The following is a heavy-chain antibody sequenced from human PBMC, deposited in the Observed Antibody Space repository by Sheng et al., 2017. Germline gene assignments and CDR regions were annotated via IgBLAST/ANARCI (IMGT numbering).Heavy chain of an antibody. V-gene: IGHV1-69*01. CDR3: ARASRRGTRSPSDY. CDR1: GGTFSSYA. CDR2: IIPIFGTA. Sequence: QVQLVQSGAEVKKPGSSVKVSCKASGGTFSSYAISWVRQAPGQGLEWMGGIIPIFGTANYAQKFQGRVTITADESTSTAYMELSSLRSEDTAVYYCARASRRGTRSPSDYWGQGTLVTVSS. J-gene: IGHJ4*02. D-gene: IGHD1-7*01.